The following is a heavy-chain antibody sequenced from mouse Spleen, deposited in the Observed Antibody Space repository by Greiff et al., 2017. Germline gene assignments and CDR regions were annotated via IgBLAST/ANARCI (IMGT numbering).Heavy chain of an antibody. Sequence: VQLQQSGPELVKPGASVKMSCKASGYTFTDYNMHWVKQSHGKSLEWIGYINPNNGGTSYNQKFKGKATLTVNKSSSTAYMELRSLTSEDSAVYYCVGSLITTDYWGQGTTLTVSS. CDR2: INPNNGGT. V-gene: IGHV1-22*01. CDR1: GYTFTDYN. D-gene: IGHD1-1*01. CDR3: VGSLITTDY. J-gene: IGHJ2*01.